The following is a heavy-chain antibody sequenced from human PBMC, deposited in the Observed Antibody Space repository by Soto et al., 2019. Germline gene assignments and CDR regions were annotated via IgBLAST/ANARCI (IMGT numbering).Heavy chain of an antibody. CDR3: ARGDIAAAGTKNNWFDP. CDR1: GGTFSSYA. Sequence: SVKVSCKASGGTFSSYAISWVRQAPGQGLEWMGGIIPIFGTANYAQKFQGRVTITADESTSTAYMELSSLRSEDTAVYYCARGDIAAAGTKNNWFDPWGQGTLVAVSS. CDR2: IIPIFGTA. D-gene: IGHD6-13*01. J-gene: IGHJ5*02. V-gene: IGHV1-69*13.